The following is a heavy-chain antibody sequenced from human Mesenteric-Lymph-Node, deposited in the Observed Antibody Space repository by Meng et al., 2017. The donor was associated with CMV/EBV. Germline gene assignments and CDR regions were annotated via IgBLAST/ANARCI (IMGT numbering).Heavy chain of an antibody. D-gene: IGHD3-22*01. CDR3: ARRGNYDSDYSEY. CDR2: VHHSGTT. J-gene: IGHJ4*02. V-gene: IGHV4-39*01. CDR1: GYSISNSTYY. Sequence: QLQESGPGLVKPSETLSLSWLGSGYSISNSTYYWTWIRQPPGKGLEWIGSVHHSGTTYYNPSLKGRLTISVDTSANLFSLRLTTVTAADTATYYCARRGNYDSDYSEYWGQGTLVTVSS.